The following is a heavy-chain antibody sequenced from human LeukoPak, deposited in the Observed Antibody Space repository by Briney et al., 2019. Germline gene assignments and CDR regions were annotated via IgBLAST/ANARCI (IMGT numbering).Heavy chain of an antibody. CDR1: GYRVTSYW. J-gene: IGHJ4*02. CDR3: ARGLGYSGSWYFDY. CDR2: IYPGASDT. V-gene: IGHV5-51*03. D-gene: IGHD6-13*01. Sequence: GESLKISWKGSGYRVTSYWLALARQMPGKSLESMGIIYPGASDTKYSPSFQGQVTISADKSISTAYLQWSSLKASDTAMYYCARGLGYSGSWYFDYWGQGTLVTAPS.